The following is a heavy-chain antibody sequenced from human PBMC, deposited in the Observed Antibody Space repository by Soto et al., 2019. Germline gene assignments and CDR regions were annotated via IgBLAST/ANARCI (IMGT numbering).Heavy chain of an antibody. Sequence: GWSLRLSCACSGFTFINYAMSWVRQAPGKGLEWVSAISSAVNTYYADSVKGRFTISRDNSKNTLSLQMNSLRAEDTAVYYCAKQVRDGTSSPYYFDYWGQGTLVTVSS. J-gene: IGHJ4*02. CDR1: GFTFINYA. V-gene: IGHV3-23*01. CDR3: AKQVRDGTSSPYYFDY. D-gene: IGHD6-6*01. CDR2: ISSAVNT.